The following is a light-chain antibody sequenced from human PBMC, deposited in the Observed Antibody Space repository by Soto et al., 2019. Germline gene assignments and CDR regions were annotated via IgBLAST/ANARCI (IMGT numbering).Light chain of an antibody. J-gene: IGKJ1*01. V-gene: IGKV3-15*01. CDR1: QSISDT. Sequence: ETVMTQSPATLSVSPGGRATLSCRASQSISDTLAWYQQKPGQAPRLLIHGASTRDTGFPARFSGSGSGTEFTLTISSLQSEDFAVYDCQQYNNWTWTFGQGTKVDIK. CDR3: QQYNNWTWT. CDR2: GAS.